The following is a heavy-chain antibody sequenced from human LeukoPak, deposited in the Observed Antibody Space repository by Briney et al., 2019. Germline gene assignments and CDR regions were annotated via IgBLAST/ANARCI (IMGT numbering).Heavy chain of an antibody. D-gene: IGHD1-26*01. CDR3: ARSRASGSFLDP. J-gene: IGHJ5*02. CDR2: IFYTWST. V-gene: IGHV4-4*07. Sequence: PSETLSLTCTVSGGSISRYYWSWIRQPAGKGLEWIGRIFYTWSTDYNASLKSRITMSVDPSNNQFSLRLTSVTAADTAVYYCARSRASGSFLDPWGQGIPVIVSS. CDR1: GGSISRYY.